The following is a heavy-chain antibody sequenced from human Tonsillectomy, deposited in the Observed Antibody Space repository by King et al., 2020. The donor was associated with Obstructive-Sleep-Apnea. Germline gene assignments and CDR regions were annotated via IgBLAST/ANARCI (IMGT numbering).Heavy chain of an antibody. CDR3: ATVAIATATYYFDY. Sequence: QLVQSGAEVKKPGASVKVSCKASGYTFTGYYMHWVRQAPGQGLEWMGGSNPYSGGTNYAQNFQGRGTMNRDTSISTAYMELSRLRSDDTAVYYCATVAIATATYYFDYWGQGTLVTVSS. V-gene: IGHV1-2*02. J-gene: IGHJ4*02. D-gene: IGHD4-17*01. CDR2: SNPYSGGT. CDR1: GYTFTGYY.